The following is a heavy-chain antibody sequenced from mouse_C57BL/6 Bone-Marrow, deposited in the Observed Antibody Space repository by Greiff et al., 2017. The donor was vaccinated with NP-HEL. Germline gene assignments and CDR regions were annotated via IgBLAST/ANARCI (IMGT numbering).Heavy chain of an antibody. CDR2: IHPNSGST. CDR1: GYTFTSYW. Sequence: VQLQQPGAELVKPGASVKLSCKASGYTFTSYWMHWVKQRPGQGLEWIGMIHPNSGSTNYNEKFKSKATLTVDKSSSTAYMQLSSLTSEDSAVYYCARWTSNYFGSTWFAYWGNGTLVTVSA. V-gene: IGHV1-64*01. CDR3: ARWTSNYFGSTWFAY. D-gene: IGHD1-1*01. J-gene: IGHJ3*01.